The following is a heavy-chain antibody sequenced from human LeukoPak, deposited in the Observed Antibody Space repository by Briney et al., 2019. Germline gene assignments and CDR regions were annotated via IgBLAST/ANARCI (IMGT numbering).Heavy chain of an antibody. D-gene: IGHD3-22*01. CDR1: GNTFTNYY. CDR2: MNPSGGST. J-gene: IGHJ4*02. V-gene: IGHV1-46*01. Sequence: ASVKVSCKASGNTFTNYYMHWVRQAPGQGLEWMGIMNPSGGSTSYAQKFQGRVTMTRDTSTSTVYMELSSLRSEDTAVYYCARGEYYYDRSGSYPFDYWGQGTLVTVSS. CDR3: ARGEYYYDRSGSYPFDY.